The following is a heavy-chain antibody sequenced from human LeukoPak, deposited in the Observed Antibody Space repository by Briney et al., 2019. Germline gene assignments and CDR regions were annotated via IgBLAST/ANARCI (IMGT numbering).Heavy chain of an antibody. Sequence: GGSLRLSFAASGFTFSSYGMHWVRQAPGKGLEWVAVISYDGSNKYYADSVKGRLTISRDNSKNTLYLQMNSLRAEDTAVYYCAKSDRYCSGGSCYLDYWGQGTLATVSS. J-gene: IGHJ4*02. CDR3: AKSDRYCSGGSCYLDY. CDR1: GFTFSSYG. V-gene: IGHV3-30*18. D-gene: IGHD2-15*01. CDR2: ISYDGSNK.